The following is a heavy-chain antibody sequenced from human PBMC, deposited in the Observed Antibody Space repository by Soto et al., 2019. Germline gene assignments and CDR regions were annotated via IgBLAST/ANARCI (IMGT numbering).Heavy chain of an antibody. CDR3: ARVDRYYDSSGYYGPKPYYFDY. CDR1: GGTFSSYA. D-gene: IGHD3-22*01. CDR2: IILIFGTA. V-gene: IGHV1-69*01. J-gene: IGHJ4*02. Sequence: QVQLVQSGAEVKKPGSSVKVSCKASGGTFSSYAISWVRQAPGQGLEWMGGIILIFGTANYAQKFQGRVTVTSDESTSTAYMELSSLRSEDTAVYYCARVDRYYDSSGYYGPKPYYFDYWGQGTLVTVSS.